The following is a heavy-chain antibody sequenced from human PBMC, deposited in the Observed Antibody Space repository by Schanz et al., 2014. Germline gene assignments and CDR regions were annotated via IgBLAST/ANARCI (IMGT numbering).Heavy chain of an antibody. Sequence: EVQLLESGGGPVEPGGSLRLSCAASGFTFSRYAMSWVRQAPGKGLEWVAAVSGGGGSTYYADSVKGRFTISRDNSKNTMYLQMNSLGDEDTAVYYCAKEITVIVVVLDAFDIWGQGTMVTVSS. D-gene: IGHD3-22*01. CDR3: AKEITVIVVVLDAFDI. J-gene: IGHJ3*02. CDR1: GFTFSRYA. CDR2: VSGGGGST. V-gene: IGHV3-23*01.